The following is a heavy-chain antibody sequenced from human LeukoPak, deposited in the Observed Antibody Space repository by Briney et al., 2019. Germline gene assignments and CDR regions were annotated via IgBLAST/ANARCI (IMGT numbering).Heavy chain of an antibody. J-gene: IGHJ4*02. Sequence: PSQTLSLTCTVSGCSISSGDYYWSWIRQPPGKGLEWIGYIYYSGNTYYNPSLKSRVTISVDTSKNQFSLRLSSVTAADTAVYYCASALPLDYYGSGSPTFDYWGQGTLVTVSS. CDR3: ASALPLDYYGSGSPTFDY. D-gene: IGHD3-10*01. V-gene: IGHV4-30-4*01. CDR2: IYYSGNT. CDR1: GCSISSGDYY.